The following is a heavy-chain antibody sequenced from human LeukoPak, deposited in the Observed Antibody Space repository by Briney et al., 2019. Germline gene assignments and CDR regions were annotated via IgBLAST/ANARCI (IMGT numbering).Heavy chain of an antibody. J-gene: IGHJ4*02. CDR2: MNPNSGNT. V-gene: IGHV1-8*02. CDR1: GYTFTGYY. D-gene: IGHD2-15*01. CDR3: ARGRIWAVAATPKYYFDY. Sequence: ASVKVSCKASGYTFTGYYMHWVRQAPGQGLEWMGWMNPNSGNTGYAQKFQGRVTMTRNTSISIAYMELSSLRSEDTAVYYCARGRIWAVAATPKYYFDYWGQGTLVTVSS.